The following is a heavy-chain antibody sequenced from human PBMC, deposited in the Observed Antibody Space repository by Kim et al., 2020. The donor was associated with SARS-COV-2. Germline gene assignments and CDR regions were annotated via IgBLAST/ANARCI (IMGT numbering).Heavy chain of an antibody. CDR2: IYYRGTT. Sequence: SETLSLSCSVTGGSIITGHFYWGWIRLPPGKGLEWIGSIYYRGTTYYNPSLKSRVTMSVDTSTNQFSLNPSSVTAADAALYFCARLARSRAFDSWGQGALVAVSS. V-gene: IGHV4-39*07. CDR3: ARLARSRAFDS. J-gene: IGHJ4*02. CDR1: GGSIITGHFY. D-gene: IGHD2-2*01.